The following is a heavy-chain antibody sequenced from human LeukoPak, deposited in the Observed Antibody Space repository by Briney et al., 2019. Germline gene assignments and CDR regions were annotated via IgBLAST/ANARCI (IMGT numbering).Heavy chain of an antibody. Sequence: GGSLRLSCAASGFTFSSYAMHWVRQAPGKGLEWVAVTAYDGRNEFHADPVRGRFTISRDNSKNTLYLQMNSLRVEDTAVYYCARDGYCGSATCRGWFDPWGQGALVTVSS. CDR1: GFTFSSYA. CDR3: ARDGYCGSATCRGWFDP. V-gene: IGHV3-30*01. J-gene: IGHJ5*02. CDR2: TAYDGRNE. D-gene: IGHD2-2*03.